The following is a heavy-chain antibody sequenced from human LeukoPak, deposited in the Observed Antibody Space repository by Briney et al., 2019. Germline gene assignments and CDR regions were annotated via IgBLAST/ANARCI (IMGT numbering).Heavy chain of an antibody. D-gene: IGHD6-19*01. CDR3: ARSRSSSPYYFDT. V-gene: IGHV4-59*01. CDR1: RASISTYY. J-gene: IGHJ4*02. CDR2: VFYSGTT. Sequence: PSETLSLTCSVSRASISTYYWSWIRQPPGKGLEWIGFVFYSGTTNSNPSVKSRVSMSVDMSKNHLSLELTSVTAADSAVYYCARSRSSSPYYFDTWGQGTLVTVSS.